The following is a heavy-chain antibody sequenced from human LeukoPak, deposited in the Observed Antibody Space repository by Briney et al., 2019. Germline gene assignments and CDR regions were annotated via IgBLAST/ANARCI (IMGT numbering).Heavy chain of an antibody. CDR3: ARSPPSECSGGSCYSDY. V-gene: IGHV4-59*01. CDR1: GGSISSYY. CDR2: IYYSGST. J-gene: IGHJ4*02. D-gene: IGHD2-15*01. Sequence: SETLSLTCTVSGGSISSYYWSWIRKPPGKGLEWIGYIYYSGSTNYNPSLKSRVTISVETSKNQFSLKLSSVTAADTAVYYCARSPPSECSGGSCYSDYWGQGTLVTVSS.